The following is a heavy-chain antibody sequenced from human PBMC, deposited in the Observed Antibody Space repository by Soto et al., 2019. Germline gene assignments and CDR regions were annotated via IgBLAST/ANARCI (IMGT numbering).Heavy chain of an antibody. Sequence: ASVKVSCKVPKYTLTELTIDWLRQAPGKGLEWMGRSAPEEGEPIYPQKFQGRVSMAEDPSTDTAYMELTSLRFEDTAVYFCAADRKIVGTIGAFDFWGQGTLVTVSS. CDR1: KYTLTELT. D-gene: IGHD1-26*01. J-gene: IGHJ4*02. CDR2: SAPEEGEP. CDR3: AADRKIVGTIGAFDF. V-gene: IGHV1-24*01.